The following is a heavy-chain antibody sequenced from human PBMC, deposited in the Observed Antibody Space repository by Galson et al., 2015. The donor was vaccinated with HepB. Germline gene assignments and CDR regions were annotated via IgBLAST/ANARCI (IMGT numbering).Heavy chain of an antibody. J-gene: IGHJ6*02. D-gene: IGHD1-1*01. CDR3: ARGRLEGYYYYYGMDV. Sequence: SLRLSCAASGFTFSSYSMNWVRQAPGKGLEWVSSISSSSSYIYYADSVKGRFTISRDNAKNSLYLQMNSLRAEDTAVYYCARGRLEGYYYYYGMDVWGQGTTVTVSS. V-gene: IGHV3-21*01. CDR1: GFTFSSYS. CDR2: ISSSSSYI.